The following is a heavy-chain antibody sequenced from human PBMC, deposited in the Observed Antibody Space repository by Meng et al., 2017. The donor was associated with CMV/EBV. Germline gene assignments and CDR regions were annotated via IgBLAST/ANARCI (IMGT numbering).Heavy chain of an antibody. J-gene: IGHJ4*02. Sequence: QVQLNQPGPGLVKPSQTPPLTCAISGDGASCNSAAWNWIRQSPSRGLEWLGRTYYRSKWYNDYAVSVKSRITINPDTSKNQFSLQLNSVTPEDTAVYYCAVNVGGAFDYWGQGTLVTVSS. CDR3: AVNVGGAFDY. V-gene: IGHV6-1*01. D-gene: IGHD3-16*01. CDR2: TYYRSKWYN. CDR1: GDGASCNSAA.